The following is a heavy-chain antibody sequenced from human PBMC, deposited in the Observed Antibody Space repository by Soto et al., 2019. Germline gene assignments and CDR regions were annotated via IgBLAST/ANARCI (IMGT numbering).Heavy chain of an antibody. V-gene: IGHV3-11*06. D-gene: IGHD2-15*01. CDR2: ISSSSSYT. CDR3: ARDRETYCSGGSCYSSPYYYYYGMDV. J-gene: IGHJ6*02. CDR1: GFTFSDYY. Sequence: GGSLRLSCAASGFTFSDYYMSWIRQAPGKGLEWVSYISSSSSYTNYADSVKGRFTISRDNAKNSLYLQMNSLRAEDTAVYYCARDRETYCSGGSCYSSPYYYYYGMDVWGQGTTVTVSS.